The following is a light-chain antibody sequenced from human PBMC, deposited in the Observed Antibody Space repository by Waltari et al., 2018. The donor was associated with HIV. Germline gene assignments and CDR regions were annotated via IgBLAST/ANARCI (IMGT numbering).Light chain of an antibody. J-gene: IGLJ3*02. CDR1: SSNIGAGYD. Sequence: QSVLTQPPSVSGAPGQRVTISCTGSSSNIGAGYDVNWYQQLPGTAPKLLIHGNSNRPSGVPDRFSGSKSGTSASLAITGLQAEDEADYYCQSYDSSLSGPWVFGGGTKLTVL. CDR3: QSYDSSLSGPWV. CDR2: GNS. V-gene: IGLV1-40*01.